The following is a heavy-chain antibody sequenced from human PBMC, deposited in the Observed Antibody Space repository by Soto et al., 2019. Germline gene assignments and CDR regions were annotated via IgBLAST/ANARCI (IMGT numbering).Heavy chain of an antibody. J-gene: IGHJ4*02. D-gene: IGHD6-19*01. CDR2: IYHSGST. V-gene: IGHV4-30-2*01. CDR3: ARAGDSSGPVALGY. Sequence: PSETLSLTCAVSGGSISSGGNSWSWIRQPPGKGLEWIGYIYHSGSTYYNPSLKSRVTISVDRSKNQFSLKLSSVTAADTAVCYCARAGDSSGPVALGYWGQGTLVTVSS. CDR1: GGSISSGGNS.